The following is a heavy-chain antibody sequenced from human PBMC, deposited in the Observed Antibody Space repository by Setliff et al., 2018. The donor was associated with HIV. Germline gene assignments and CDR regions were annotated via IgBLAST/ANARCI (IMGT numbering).Heavy chain of an antibody. CDR2: IKYDGSEK. J-gene: IGHJ3*02. V-gene: IGHV3-7*01. D-gene: IGHD3-22*01. Sequence: GGSLRLSCAASGFTFSSYWMSWVRQAPGKGLEWVANIKYDGSEKYYVGSVKGRFTISRDNAKNSLYLQMNSLRSEDTAVYFCAGAGWTYYYDSSSYPPHAFDIWGQGTMVTVSS. CDR3: AGAGWTYYYDSSSYPPHAFDI. CDR1: GFTFSSYW.